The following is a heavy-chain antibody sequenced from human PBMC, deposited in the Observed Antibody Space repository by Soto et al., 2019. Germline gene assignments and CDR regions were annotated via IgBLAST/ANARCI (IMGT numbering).Heavy chain of an antibody. V-gene: IGHV3-23*01. CDR1: GFTFTSYA. CDR3: AKRSPSGTYYFDY. CDR2: IGTSTGDL. J-gene: IGHJ4*02. D-gene: IGHD1-26*01. Sequence: GGSLRLSCAASGFTFTSYAMTWVRQGPGKGLEWVSSIGTSTGDLLYADSVKGRFTISRDNSRNTLYLQMNSLRTEDTAIYYCAKRSPSGTYYFDYWGQGTLVTVSS.